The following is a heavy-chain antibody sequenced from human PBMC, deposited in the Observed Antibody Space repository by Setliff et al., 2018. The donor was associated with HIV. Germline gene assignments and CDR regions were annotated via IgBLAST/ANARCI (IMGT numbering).Heavy chain of an antibody. CDR3: ARSQPDTIFGVVIFDY. J-gene: IGHJ4*02. CDR2: VYYSGST. D-gene: IGHD3-3*01. CDR1: GGSISSSGPGYY. V-gene: IGHV4-39*01. Sequence: SETLSLTCTVSGGSISSSGPGYYWGWVRQAPGGGLEWIGSVYYSGSTYYNPSLKSRVTISLDTSKNQSSLRLTSMTAADTAVYYCARSQPDTIFGVVIFDYWGQGKMVTVSS.